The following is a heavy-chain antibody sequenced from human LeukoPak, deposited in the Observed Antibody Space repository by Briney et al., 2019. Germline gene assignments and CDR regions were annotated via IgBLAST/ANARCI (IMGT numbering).Heavy chain of an antibody. J-gene: IGHJ6*02. D-gene: IGHD4-17*01. CDR1: GGTFSGYA. CDR2: IIPIFGTA. Sequence: SVKVSCKASGGTFSGYAISWVRRAPGQGLEWMGGIIPIFGTANYAQKFQGRVTITADESTSTAYMELSSLRSEDTAVYYCARDRSTVTHGYYYYGMDVWGQGTTVTVSS. CDR3: ARDRSTVTHGYYYYGMDV. V-gene: IGHV1-69*01.